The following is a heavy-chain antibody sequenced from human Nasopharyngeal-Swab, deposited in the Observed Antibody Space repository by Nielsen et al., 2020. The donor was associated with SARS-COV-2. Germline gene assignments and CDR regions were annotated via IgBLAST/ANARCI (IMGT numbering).Heavy chain of an antibody. J-gene: IGHJ4*02. CDR3: ARHGIENSGWSIDY. CDR1: GFTFSTYS. D-gene: IGHD6-19*01. CDR2: ISSTSTYI. V-gene: IGHV3-21*06. Sequence: LSLTCVASGFTFSTYSMIWVRQAPGKGLEWVSSISSTSTYIYYADSVKGRFTISRDKSKNSLSLRMNSLRAEDTAVYYCARHGIENSGWSIDYWGQGTLVTVSS.